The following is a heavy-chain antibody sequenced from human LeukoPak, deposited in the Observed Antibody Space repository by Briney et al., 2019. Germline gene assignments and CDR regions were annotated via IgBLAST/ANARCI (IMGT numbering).Heavy chain of an antibody. V-gene: IGHV3-30*18. CDR3: AKVPSSSFYTFDY. D-gene: IGHD2/OR15-2a*01. CDR2: ISYDGSNE. Sequence: GGSLRLSCAASGFTFSHYGMHWVRQAPGKGLEWVAFISYDGSNEYYADSVKGRFTISRDNSKNTLYLQMNSLRAEDTAVFYCAKVPSSSFYTFDYWGQGTLVTVSS. J-gene: IGHJ4*02. CDR1: GFTFSHYG.